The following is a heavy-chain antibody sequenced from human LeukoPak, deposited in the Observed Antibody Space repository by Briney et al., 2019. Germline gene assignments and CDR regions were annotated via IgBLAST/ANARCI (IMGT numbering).Heavy chain of an antibody. J-gene: IGHJ4*02. CDR2: IYTNGGA. CDR1: GGSVTSGN. V-gene: IGHV4-4*07. CDR3: AREPPGY. Sequence: SETLSLTRTVSGGSVTSGNWNWIRQPAGKGLEWIGRIYTNGGASYNPSLKSRVTISIDASKNQFSLKLSSVTAADTAVYYCAREPPGYWGQGILVTVSS.